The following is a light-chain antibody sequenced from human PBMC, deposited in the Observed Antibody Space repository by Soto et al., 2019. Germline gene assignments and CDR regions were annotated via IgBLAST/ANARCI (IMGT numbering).Light chain of an antibody. J-gene: IGLJ3*02. Sequence: QSALTQPASVSGSPGQSLTISCTGTSSDVGSYNLVSWYQQHPGKAPKLMIYEGSKRPSGVSNRFSGSKSGNTASLTISGLQAEDEADYYCCSYAGSITWVFGGGTKLTVL. CDR3: CSYAGSITWV. V-gene: IGLV2-23*01. CDR2: EGS. CDR1: SSDVGSYNL.